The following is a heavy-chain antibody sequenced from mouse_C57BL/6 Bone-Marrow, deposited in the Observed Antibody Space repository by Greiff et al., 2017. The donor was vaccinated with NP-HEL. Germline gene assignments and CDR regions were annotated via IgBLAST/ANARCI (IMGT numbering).Heavy chain of an antibody. V-gene: IGHV1-80*01. D-gene: IGHD2-1*01. Sequence: VQLQQSGAELVKPGASVKISCKASGYAFSSYWMNWVKQRPGKGLEWIGQIYPGDGDTNYNGKFKGKATLTADKSSSTAYMQLSSLTSEDSAVYFCARSSPYGNYVGFAYWGQGTLVTVSA. J-gene: IGHJ3*01. CDR1: GYAFSSYW. CDR2: IYPGDGDT. CDR3: ARSSPYGNYVGFAY.